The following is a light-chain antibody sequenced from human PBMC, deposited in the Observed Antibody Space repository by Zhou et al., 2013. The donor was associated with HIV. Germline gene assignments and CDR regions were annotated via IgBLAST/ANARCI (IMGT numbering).Light chain of an antibody. V-gene: IGKV1-39*01. J-gene: IGKJ1*01. CDR3: QQSYNLPRT. CDR2: TAS. Sequence: DIQMTQSPSSLSASVGDRITITCRTSQNIKNYLSWYQQKPGEAPKVLIYTASNLLSGVPSRFSGSGSGTDFTLTISSLQPEDFATYYCQQSYNLPRTF. CDR1: QNIKNY.